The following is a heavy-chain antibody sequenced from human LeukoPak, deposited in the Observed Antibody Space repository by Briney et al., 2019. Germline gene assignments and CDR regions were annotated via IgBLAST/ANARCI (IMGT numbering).Heavy chain of an antibody. CDR2: ISGTGGSI. CDR1: GFSFSTYG. V-gene: IGHV3-23*01. J-gene: IGHJ6*03. CDR3: AKVGYSSSWYSRSYYYYYMDV. D-gene: IGHD6-13*01. Sequence: HTGGSLRLSCVGTGFSFSTYGMTWVRQAPGKGLEWVSLISGTGGSIYYAESVKGRFTISRDNSKNTLYLQMNSLRAEDTAVYYCAKVGYSSSWYSRSYYYYYMDVWGKGTTVIVSS.